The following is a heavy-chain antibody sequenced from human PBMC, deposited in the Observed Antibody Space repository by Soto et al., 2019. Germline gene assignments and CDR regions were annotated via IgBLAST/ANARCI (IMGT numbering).Heavy chain of an antibody. Sequence: EVQLVESGGGLVKPGGSLRLSCAASGFTFSTSNMNWVRQAPGKGLQWVSSISDTSSSKYYVDSVRGRFNISRDNAKSSLYLQLDSLRAEDTAVYYCARKYVATATRRGSSFDYWDQVTLVTVSS. J-gene: IGHJ4*02. CDR2: ISDTSSSK. CDR1: GFTFSTSN. CDR3: ARKYVATATRRGSSFDY. V-gene: IGHV3-21*01. D-gene: IGHD3-16*01.